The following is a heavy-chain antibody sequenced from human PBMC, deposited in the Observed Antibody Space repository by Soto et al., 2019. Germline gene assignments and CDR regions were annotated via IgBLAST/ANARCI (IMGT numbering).Heavy chain of an antibody. CDR3: AQLSGAIRGYSVF. CDR2: ISGSATST. J-gene: IGHJ4*02. CDR1: GFTFSYYA. V-gene: IGHV3-23*01. D-gene: IGHD5-12*01. Sequence: GGSLRLSCAASGFTFSYYAMTWVRQAPGKGLEWVSTISGSATSTYHADSVMGRFTISRDNSRDTLFLQMNSLRAEDTAVYYCAQLSGAIRGYSVFWGQGALVTVSS.